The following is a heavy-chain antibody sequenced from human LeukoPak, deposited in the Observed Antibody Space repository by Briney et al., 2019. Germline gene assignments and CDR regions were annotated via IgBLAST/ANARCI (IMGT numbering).Heavy chain of an antibody. J-gene: IGHJ5*02. V-gene: IGHV4-34*01. D-gene: IGHD3-22*01. CDR1: GGSFRCYY. Sequence: SETLSLTCAVYGGSFRCYYWSWIRQPPGKGLEWIGEINHSGSTNYNPSLKSRVTISVDTSKNQFSLKLSSVTAADTAVYYCARGGEDSSGYPNWFDPWGQGTLVTVSS. CDR2: INHSGST. CDR3: ARGGEDSSGYPNWFDP.